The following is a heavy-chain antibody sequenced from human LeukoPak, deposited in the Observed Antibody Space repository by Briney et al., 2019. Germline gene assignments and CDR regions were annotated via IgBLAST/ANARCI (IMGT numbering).Heavy chain of an antibody. J-gene: IGHJ4*02. Sequence: PGGSLRLSCAASGFTFSNYAMHWVRQAPGKGLEWVAVISYDGSNKYYADSVKGRFTISRGNSKNTLYLQMNSLRAEDTAVYYCAGSSGWYYFDYWGQGTLVTVSS. V-gene: IGHV3-30-3*01. CDR2: ISYDGSNK. CDR1: GFTFSNYA. CDR3: AGSSGWYYFDY. D-gene: IGHD6-19*01.